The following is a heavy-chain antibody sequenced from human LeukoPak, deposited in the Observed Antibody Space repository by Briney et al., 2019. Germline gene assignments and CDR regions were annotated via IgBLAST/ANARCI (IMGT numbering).Heavy chain of an antibody. CDR2: ISGSGGST. D-gene: IGHD6-13*01. Sequence: SGGSLRLSCAASGFTFSSYAMGWVRQAPGKGLEWVSAISGSGGSTYYADSVKGRFTISRDNSKNTLYLQMNSLRAEDTAVYYCAKVATGYSSSWYPIDPWGQGTLVTVSS. CDR1: GFTFSSYA. J-gene: IGHJ5*02. V-gene: IGHV3-23*01. CDR3: AKVATGYSSSWYPIDP.